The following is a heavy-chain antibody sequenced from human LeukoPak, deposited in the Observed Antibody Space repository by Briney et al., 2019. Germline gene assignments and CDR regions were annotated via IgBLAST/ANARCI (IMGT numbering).Heavy chain of an antibody. Sequence: ASVKVSCKASGYTFTSYDISWVRQAPGQGLEWMGWISVYNGNTNYAQKLQGRVTMTTDTSTGTAYMELRSLRSGDTAVYYCARKAAAVDFDYWGQGTLVTVSS. CDR3: ARKAAAVDFDY. D-gene: IGHD6-13*01. V-gene: IGHV1-18*04. CDR1: GYTFTSYD. CDR2: ISVYNGNT. J-gene: IGHJ4*02.